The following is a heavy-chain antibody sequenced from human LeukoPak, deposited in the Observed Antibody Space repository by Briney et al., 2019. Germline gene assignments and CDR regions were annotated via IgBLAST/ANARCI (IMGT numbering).Heavy chain of an antibody. Sequence: PGGSLRLSCAASGFTVSSNYMSWVRQAPGKGLEWVSVIYSGGSTYYADSVKGRFTISRDNSKNTLYLQMNSLRAEDTAVYYCARDGGRGYSYGYDYWGQGTLVTVSS. D-gene: IGHD5-18*01. J-gene: IGHJ4*02. V-gene: IGHV3-66*01. CDR3: ARDGGRGYSYGYDY. CDR1: GFTVSSNY. CDR2: IYSGGST.